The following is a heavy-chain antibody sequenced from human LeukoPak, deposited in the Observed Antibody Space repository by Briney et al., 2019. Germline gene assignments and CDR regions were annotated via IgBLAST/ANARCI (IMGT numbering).Heavy chain of an antibody. V-gene: IGHV1-8*01. CDR1: GYTFTSYH. J-gene: IGHJ4*02. CDR2: MNPNNSDI. D-gene: IGHD1-14*01. Sequence: ASVKVSCKASGYTFTSYHINWVRQATGQGLEWVGWMNPNNSDIGYAQKFQGRVTMTRNTSIGTAYMELSSLRSEDTAIYYCVRVPPGTTIYAYWGQGTLVTVYS. CDR3: VRVPPGTTIYAY.